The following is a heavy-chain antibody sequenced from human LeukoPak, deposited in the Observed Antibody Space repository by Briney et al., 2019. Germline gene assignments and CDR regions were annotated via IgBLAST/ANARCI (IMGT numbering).Heavy chain of an antibody. CDR3: ARQYSTQWLENYYYMDV. CDR2: IYYSGST. J-gene: IGHJ6*03. Sequence: SETLSLTCTVSGGSISSSSYYWGWIRQPPGKGLEWIGSIYYSGSTYYNPSLKSRVTISVDTSKNQFSLKLSSVTAADTAVYYCARQYSTQWLENYYYMDVWGKGTTVTVSS. D-gene: IGHD6-19*01. CDR1: GGSISSSSYY. V-gene: IGHV4-39*01.